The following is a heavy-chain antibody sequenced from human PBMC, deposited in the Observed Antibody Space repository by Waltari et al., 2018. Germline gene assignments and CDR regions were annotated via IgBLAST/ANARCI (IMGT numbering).Heavy chain of an antibody. J-gene: IGHJ3*01. CDR3: ARGGYSSVSDAFNV. Sequence: QVQLVQSGAEVKKPGASVKVSCKASGYTFTSYYMHWVRQAPGQGLEWMGIINPIGGNTIYTQKFQGRVTMTRDMSTNTVYMELSSLRSEDTAVYYCARGGYSSVSDAFNVWGQGTMVTVSS. V-gene: IGHV1-46*01. D-gene: IGHD6-19*01. CDR1: GYTFTSYY. CDR2: INPIGGNT.